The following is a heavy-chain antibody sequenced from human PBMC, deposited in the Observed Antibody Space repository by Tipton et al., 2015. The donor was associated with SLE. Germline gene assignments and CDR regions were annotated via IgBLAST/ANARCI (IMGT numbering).Heavy chain of an antibody. D-gene: IGHD3-3*01. Sequence: QLVQSGAEVKKPGASVKVSCKASGYTFTGYYMHWVRQAPGQGLEWMGWINPNSGGTNYAQKFQGRVTMTRDTSISTAYMELSRLRSDDTVVYYCARSPILYYDFWSGYPDYFDYWGQGTLVTVSS. CDR3: ARSPILYYDFWSGYPDYFDY. J-gene: IGHJ4*02. CDR1: GYTFTGYY. V-gene: IGHV1-2*02. CDR2: INPNSGGT.